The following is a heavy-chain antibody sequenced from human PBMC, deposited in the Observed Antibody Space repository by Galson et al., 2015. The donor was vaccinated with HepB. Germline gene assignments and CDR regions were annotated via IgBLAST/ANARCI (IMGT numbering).Heavy chain of an antibody. V-gene: IGHV3-21*01. D-gene: IGHD1-1*01. Sequence: SLRLSCAVSGFTFSTSSMNWVRQAPGKGLEWVSAISSTSTSIYYADSVRGRFSVSRNNAKDSLYLQMNSLRAEDTGVYYCARDPLQNDGSIDYWGQGTLVTVSS. CDR2: ISSTSTSI. CDR1: GFTFSTSS. CDR3: ARDPLQNDGSIDY. J-gene: IGHJ4*02.